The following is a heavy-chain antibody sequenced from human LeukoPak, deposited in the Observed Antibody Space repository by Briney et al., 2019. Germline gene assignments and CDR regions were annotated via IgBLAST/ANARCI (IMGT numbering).Heavy chain of an antibody. CDR3: ARDPVNFFTVTPPR. V-gene: IGHV4-39*07. CDR2: IYYSGST. D-gene: IGHD4-17*01. Sequence: PSETLSLTCTVSGGSISSSSYYWGCIRQPPGKGLECIGSIYYSGSTYYNPSLKSRVTISVDTSKHQFSLKLSSVTAADTAVYYCARDPVNFFTVTPPRWGQGTLVTVSS. J-gene: IGHJ4*02. CDR1: GGSISSSSYY.